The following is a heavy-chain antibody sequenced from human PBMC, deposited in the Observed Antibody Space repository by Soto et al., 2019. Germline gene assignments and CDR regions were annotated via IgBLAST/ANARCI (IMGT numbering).Heavy chain of an antibody. CDR2: INHSGST. CDR1: GGSFSGYY. CDR3: ARGGGVVPAARLLCFAY. Sequence: QVQLQQWGAGLLKPSETLSLTCAVYGGSFSGYYWSWIRQPPGKGLEWIGEINHSGSTNYNPSLKGGVTIPVDTARNQFSVKRRSGTAADTAVYYCARGGGVVPAARLLCFAYWGQGTLVTVSS. V-gene: IGHV4-34*01. D-gene: IGHD2-2*01. J-gene: IGHJ4*02.